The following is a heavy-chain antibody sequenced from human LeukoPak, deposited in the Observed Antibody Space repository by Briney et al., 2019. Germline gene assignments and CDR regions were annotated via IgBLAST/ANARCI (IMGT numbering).Heavy chain of an antibody. Sequence: GASVKVSRKASGYTFTSYGISWVRQAPGQGLEWMGWISAYNGNTNYAQKLQGRVTMTTDTSTSTAYMELRSLRSDDTAVYYCARMQRYDFWTGAFDIWGQGTMVTVSS. V-gene: IGHV1-18*01. CDR2: ISAYNGNT. CDR3: ARMQRYDFWTGAFDI. J-gene: IGHJ3*02. D-gene: IGHD3-3*01. CDR1: GYTFTSYG.